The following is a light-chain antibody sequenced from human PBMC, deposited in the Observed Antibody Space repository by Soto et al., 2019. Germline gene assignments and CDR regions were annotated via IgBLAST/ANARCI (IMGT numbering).Light chain of an antibody. J-gene: IGKJ5*01. V-gene: IGKV3-20*01. CDR1: QSVSSNF. CDR3: QQYGSSPIT. Sequence: EIVLTQSPGTLSLSPGERATLSCRASQSVSSNFLAWYQQKSGQAPRLLIYGASSRATGIPDRFTSSGSGTDFTLTISRLEPEDFAAYYCQQYGSSPITFGQGTRLDIK. CDR2: GAS.